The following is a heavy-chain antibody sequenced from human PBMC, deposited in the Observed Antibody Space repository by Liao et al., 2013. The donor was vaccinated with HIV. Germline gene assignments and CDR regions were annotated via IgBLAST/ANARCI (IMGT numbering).Heavy chain of an antibody. Sequence: QVQLQESGPGLVKPSQTLSLTCTVSGGSISSGSYYWSWIRQPAGKGLEWIGRIYTSGSTNYNPSLKSRVIISVDMSKNQFSLKLSSVTAADTAVYYCARDREYSNPRSLPTWGQGTLVTVSS. V-gene: IGHV4-61*02. CDR3: ARDREYSNPRSLPT. CDR1: GGSISSGSYY. CDR2: IYTSGST. J-gene: IGHJ5*02. D-gene: IGHD6-6*01.